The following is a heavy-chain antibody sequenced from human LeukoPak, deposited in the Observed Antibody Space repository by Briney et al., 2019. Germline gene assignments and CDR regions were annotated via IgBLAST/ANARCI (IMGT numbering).Heavy chain of an antibody. CDR2: IYSGGST. D-gene: IGHD3-10*01. V-gene: IGHV3-66*01. J-gene: IGHJ4*02. Sequence: PGGSLRLSCAASGFTVSSNYMSWVRQAPGKGLEWVSVIYSGGSTYYADSVKGRFTISRDNSKNTLYLQMNSLRAEDTAVYYCARVTWHGSGSYRYYFDYWGQGTLVTVSS. CDR1: GFTVSSNY. CDR3: ARVTWHGSGSYRYYFDY.